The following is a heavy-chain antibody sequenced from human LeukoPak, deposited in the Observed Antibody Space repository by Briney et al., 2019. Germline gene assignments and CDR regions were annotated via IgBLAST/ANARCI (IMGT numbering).Heavy chain of an antibody. D-gene: IGHD3-22*01. J-gene: IGHJ4*02. V-gene: IGHV3-23*01. CDR3: TRIDKDDSSGYWVSYFDY. CDR1: GFTFSSYA. Sequence: GGSLRLSCAASGFTFSSYAMSWVRQAPGKGLECISGFSGSGGSTYYADSVKGRFTISRDNSKNTLYLQMNSLRAEDTAVYYCTRIDKDDSSGYWVSYFDYWGQGTLVTVSS. CDR2: FSGSGGST.